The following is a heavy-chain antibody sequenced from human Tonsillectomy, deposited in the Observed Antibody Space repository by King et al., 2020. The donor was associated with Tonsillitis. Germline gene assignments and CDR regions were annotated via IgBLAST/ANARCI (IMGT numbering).Heavy chain of an antibody. V-gene: IGHV4-4*07. D-gene: IGHD1-7*01. CDR2: IYTSGST. CDR3: ARGELVRD. CDR1: GGSISSYY. J-gene: IGHJ4*02. Sequence: QLQESGPGLVKPSETLSLTCTVSGGSISSYYWSWSGQPAGKGLEGIERIYTSGSTNYNPSLKRPVTMSVDTSKNQFSLKLSSVTAAETAVYYCARGELVRDWGQGTLVTVSS.